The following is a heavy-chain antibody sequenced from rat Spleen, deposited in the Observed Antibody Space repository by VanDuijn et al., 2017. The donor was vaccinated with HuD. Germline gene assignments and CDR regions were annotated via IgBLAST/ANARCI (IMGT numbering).Heavy chain of an antibody. CDR3: ARRHYGYTDYFDY. Sequence: EVQLVESGGGLVQPGRSLKLSCAASGFTFSDYGMAWVRQGPTKGLEWVAFISSDGSSTYYRDSVKGRFTISRDNAKNTLFLQMDSLRSEDTATYYCARRHYGYTDYFDYWGQGVMVPVSS. D-gene: IGHD1-11*01. J-gene: IGHJ2*01. V-gene: IGHV5-29*01. CDR1: GFTFSDYG. CDR2: ISSDGSST.